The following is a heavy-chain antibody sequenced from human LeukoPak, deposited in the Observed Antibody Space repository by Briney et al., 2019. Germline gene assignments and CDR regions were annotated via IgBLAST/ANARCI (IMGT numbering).Heavy chain of an antibody. Sequence: SQTLSLTCDISGDSVSSNNGAWNWIRQSPSRGLEWLGRTYYRSKWYNDYAGSLNGRITISPDTSKNQFSLHLNPVTPEDTAVYYCARDLGNTGWYTFDYWGQGILVTVPS. D-gene: IGHD6-19*01. J-gene: IGHJ4*02. CDR2: TYYRSKWYN. V-gene: IGHV6-1*01. CDR1: GDSVSSNNGA. CDR3: ARDLGNTGWYTFDY.